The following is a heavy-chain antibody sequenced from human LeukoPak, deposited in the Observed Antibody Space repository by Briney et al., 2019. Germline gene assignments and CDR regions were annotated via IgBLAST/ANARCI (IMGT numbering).Heavy chain of an antibody. V-gene: IGHV4-59*01. D-gene: IGHD5-18*01. J-gene: IGHJ4*02. CDR1: GGSISSYY. Sequence: PSETLSLTCTVSGGSISSYYWSWIRQPPGKGLEWIGYIYYSGSTNYNPSLKSRVTISVDTSKNQFSLKLSSVTAADTAVYYCARARGYSYVPGFDYWGQGPLVTVST. CDR2: IYYSGST. CDR3: ARARGYSYVPGFDY.